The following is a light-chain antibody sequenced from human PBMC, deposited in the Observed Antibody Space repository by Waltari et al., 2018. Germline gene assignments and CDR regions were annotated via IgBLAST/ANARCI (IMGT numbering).Light chain of an antibody. CDR3: CSYAGSGPWV. V-gene: IGLV2-23*01. CDR2: GG. J-gene: IGLJ3*02. CDR1: ASYVGTYKS. Sequence: QSALTQPASVSGSPGQSVTIPCTDTASYVGTYKSVSWYQQLPGKAPKLILSGGSSRFSGSKSGNTASLTISGLQAEDEAHYYCCSYAGSGPWVFGGGTKLTVL.